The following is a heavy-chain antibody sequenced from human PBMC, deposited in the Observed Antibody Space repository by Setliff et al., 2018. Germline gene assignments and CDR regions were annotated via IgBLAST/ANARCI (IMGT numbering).Heavy chain of an antibody. CDR2: ISAYTGNT. D-gene: IGHD2-2*01. J-gene: IGHJ4*02. CDR1: GYTFTNYG. CDR3: SRLVRYCTRTSCQRASGDDY. V-gene: IGHV1-18*01. Sequence: GASVKVSCKASGYTFTNYGISWVRQAPEQGLEWMGWISAYTGNTYSAQKFQGRLTMTTDTSTTTAYMELRSLRSDDTAVYYCSRLVRYCTRTSCQRASGDDYWGQGTLVTVSS.